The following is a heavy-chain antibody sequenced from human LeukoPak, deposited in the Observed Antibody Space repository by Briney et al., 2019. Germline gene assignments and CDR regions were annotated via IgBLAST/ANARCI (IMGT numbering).Heavy chain of an antibody. CDR2: IYYSGTT. CDR1: GGSISSYY. CDR3: ARLYGSGSYSRFYYFDY. D-gene: IGHD3-10*01. Sequence: TPSETLSLTCTVSGGSISSYYWSWIRQPPGKGLEWIGYIYYSGTTNYNPSLKSRVTISVDTSKNQFSLKLSSVTAADTAVYYCARLYGSGSYSRFYYFDYWGQGTLVTVSS. J-gene: IGHJ4*02. V-gene: IGHV4-59*12.